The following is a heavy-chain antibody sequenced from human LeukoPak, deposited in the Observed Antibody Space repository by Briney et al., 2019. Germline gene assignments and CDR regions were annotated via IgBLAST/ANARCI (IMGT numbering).Heavy chain of an antibody. Sequence: PGGSLRLSCAASGFIFSIYGMHWVRQAPGKGLEWVAVIWYDGSKKFYGDSVKGRFATSRDSPKNTLYLQMNSLSAEDTAVYYCARGANYFDYWGQGTLVTVSS. CDR1: GFIFSIYG. D-gene: IGHD5-12*01. J-gene: IGHJ4*02. CDR3: ARGANYFDY. V-gene: IGHV3-33*01. CDR2: IWYDGSKK.